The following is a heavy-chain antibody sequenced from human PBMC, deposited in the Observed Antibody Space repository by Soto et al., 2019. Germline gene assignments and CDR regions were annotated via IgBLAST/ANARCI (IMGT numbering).Heavy chain of an antibody. V-gene: IGHV1-69*13. D-gene: IGHD2-2*02. J-gene: IGHJ5*02. CDR3: ARASSVVVPAAIAP. CDR1: GGTFSSYA. CDR2: IIPIFGTA. Sequence: VKVSCKASGGTFSSYAISWVRQAPGQGLEWMGGIIPIFGTANYAQKFQGRVTITADKSTSTAYMELSSLRSEDTAVYYCARASSVVVPAAIAPWGQGTLVTVSS.